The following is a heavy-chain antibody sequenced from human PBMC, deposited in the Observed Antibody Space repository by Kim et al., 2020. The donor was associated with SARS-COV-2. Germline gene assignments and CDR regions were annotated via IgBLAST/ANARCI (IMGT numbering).Heavy chain of an antibody. CDR3: ARGLLGRLDY. CDR2: LYSGGTT. Sequence: GGSLRLSCAASGFTVSDNFMNWVRQAPGKGLEWVSVLYSGGTTYYAGSVKGRFTISRDDSKNTEYLQMNSLRAEDTAVDYCARGLLGRLDYWGQGSLVTV. J-gene: IGHJ4*02. V-gene: IGHV3-53*01. CDR1: GFTVSDNF.